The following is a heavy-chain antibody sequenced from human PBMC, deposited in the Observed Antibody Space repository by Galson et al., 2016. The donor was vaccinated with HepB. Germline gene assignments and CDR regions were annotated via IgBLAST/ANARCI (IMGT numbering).Heavy chain of an antibody. CDR1: GFTLTNYA. V-gene: IGHV3-23*01. Sequence: SLRLSCAASGFTLTNYAMSWVRQAPGKGLEWVSAISGSGNTINYADSVKGRLTISRDNSKNTLYLQMHNLRAEDTAIYYLAKDYSQCQRGRFDHWGQGTLVTVSS. J-gene: IGHJ4*02. CDR2: ISGSGNTI. CDR3: AKDYSQCQRGRFDH. D-gene: IGHD6-19*01.